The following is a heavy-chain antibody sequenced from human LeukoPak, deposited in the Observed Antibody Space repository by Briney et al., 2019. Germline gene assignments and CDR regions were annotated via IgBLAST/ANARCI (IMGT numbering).Heavy chain of an antibody. Sequence: SETLSLTCTVSGASVSGSAYYWGWVRQPPGKGLEWIGEIYHSGSTNYNPSLKSRVTISVDKSKNQFSLKLSSVTAADTAVYYCARASVGAVAANWFDPWGQGTLVTVSS. CDR2: IYHSGST. V-gene: IGHV4-39*07. CDR3: ARASVGAVAANWFDP. D-gene: IGHD6-19*01. CDR1: GASVSGSAYY. J-gene: IGHJ5*02.